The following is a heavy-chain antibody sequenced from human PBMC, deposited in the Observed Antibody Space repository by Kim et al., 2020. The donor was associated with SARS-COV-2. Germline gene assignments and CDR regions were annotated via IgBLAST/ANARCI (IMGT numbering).Heavy chain of an antibody. Sequence: GGSLRLSCAASGFTFSSYAMHWVRQAPGKGLEWVAVISYDGSNKYYADSVKGRFTISRDNSKNTLYLQMNSLRAEDTAVYYCARGVRSGYDYLDYFDYWGQGTLVTVSS. CDR2: ISYDGSNK. CDR3: ARGVRSGYDYLDYFDY. V-gene: IGHV3-30*04. CDR1: GFTFSSYA. J-gene: IGHJ4*02. D-gene: IGHD5-12*01.